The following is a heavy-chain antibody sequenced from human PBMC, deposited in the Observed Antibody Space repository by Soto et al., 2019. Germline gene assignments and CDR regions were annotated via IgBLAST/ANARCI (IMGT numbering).Heavy chain of an antibody. CDR1: GGSISSGGYY. CDR3: ARGGYYYENSGQNAYDH. Sequence: KPSETLSLTCTVSGGSISSGGYYWSWIRQHPGKGLEWIGYIYYGGSTYYNPSLKSRATISGDTSKNQFSLKLSSVTAADTAVYYCARGGYYYENSGQNAYDHWGQGILVTVSS. J-gene: IGHJ4*01. CDR2: IYYGGST. D-gene: IGHD3-22*01. V-gene: IGHV4-31*03.